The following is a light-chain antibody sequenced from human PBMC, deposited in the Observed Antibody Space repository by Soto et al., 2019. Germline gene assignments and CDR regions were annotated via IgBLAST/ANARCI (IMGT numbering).Light chain of an antibody. CDR2: DDA. CDR1: NIGSKT. Sequence: SSALTQPPSVSVAPGQTASITCGGNNIGSKTVHWYQQKPGQAPMLVVYDDADRPSGIPERFSGSNSGNTATLTISRVEAGDEAAYYCQVGDVSLDHQVFGGGTKVTVL. CDR3: QVGDVSLDHQV. V-gene: IGLV3-21*02. J-gene: IGLJ2*01.